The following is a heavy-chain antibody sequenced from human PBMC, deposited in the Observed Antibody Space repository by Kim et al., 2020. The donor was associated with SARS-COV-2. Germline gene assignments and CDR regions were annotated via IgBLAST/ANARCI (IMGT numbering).Heavy chain of an antibody. V-gene: IGHV4-39*07. CDR2: IYYSGST. CDR3: AREGHRVYLRNWFDP. CDR1: GGSIRSSRYY. J-gene: IGHJ5*02. Sequence: SETLSLTCTVSGGSIRSSRYYWGWIRQPPGKGLEWIGSIYYSGSTYYNPSLKSRVTISVDTSKNQFSLKLSSVTAADTAVYYCAREGHRVYLRNWFDPWGQGTLVTVSS. D-gene: IGHD1-26*01.